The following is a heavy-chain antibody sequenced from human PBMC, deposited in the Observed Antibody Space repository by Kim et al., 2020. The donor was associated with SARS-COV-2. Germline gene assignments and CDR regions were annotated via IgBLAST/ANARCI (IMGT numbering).Heavy chain of an antibody. CDR1: GDSVSSNSAA. D-gene: IGHD6-19*01. J-gene: IGHJ6*02. CDR3: AREGGSGWPDYPYYYYGMDV. CDR2: TYYRSKWYN. V-gene: IGHV6-1*01. Sequence: SQTLSLTCAISGDSVSSNSAAWNWIRQSPSRGLEWLGRTYYRSKWYNDYAVSVKSRITINPDTSKNQFSLQLNSVTPEDTAVYYCAREGGSGWPDYPYYYYGMDVWGQGTTVTVSS.